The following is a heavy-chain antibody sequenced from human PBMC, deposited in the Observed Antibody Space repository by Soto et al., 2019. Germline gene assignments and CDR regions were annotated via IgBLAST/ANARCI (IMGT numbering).Heavy chain of an antibody. D-gene: IGHD1-7*01. J-gene: IGHJ5*02. CDR3: ARAPVTGTTFSSTNWLDP. CDR2: TYYRSNWYN. V-gene: IGHV6-1*01. Sequence: SQTPSLTCAISGERVSSNSAACNWIRQSPSRGLEWLGRTYYRSNWYNDYAVSLKSRITIKPDTSKNQFSLQLNSVTPEDTAVYYCARAPVTGTTFSSTNWLDPWGQGTLVT. CDR1: GERVSSNSAA.